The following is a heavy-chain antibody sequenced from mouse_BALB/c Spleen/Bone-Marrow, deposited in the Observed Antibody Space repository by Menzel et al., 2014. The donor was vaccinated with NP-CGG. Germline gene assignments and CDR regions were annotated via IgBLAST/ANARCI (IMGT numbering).Heavy chain of an antibody. V-gene: IGHV14-3*02. J-gene: IGHJ2*01. D-gene: IGHD2-14*01. CDR3: ARYRLGTYFDF. CDR1: GFNIXDTY. CDR2: IDPANGNA. Sequence: VQLQQSGAELVKPGASVKLSCTASGFNIXDTYMHWVKQRPEQGLEWIARIDPANGNAKYDPKFQGKATITADTSSNTAYLQLSSLTSEDTAVYYCARYRLGTYFDFWGQGTTLTVSS.